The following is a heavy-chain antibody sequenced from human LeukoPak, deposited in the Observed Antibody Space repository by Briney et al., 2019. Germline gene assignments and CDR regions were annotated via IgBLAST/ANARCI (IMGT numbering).Heavy chain of an antibody. Sequence: PGGSPRLSFVASGFTFSNYAMSWVRQAPGKGLEWVSAITGSGTNRYYADSLKGRFTTSRDNSKNTVFLQMNSLRHEDTAIYYCVIWGDYDVLTGYYVPDYWGQGTLVTVAS. CDR3: VIWGDYDVLTGYYVPDY. CDR2: ITGSGTNR. CDR1: GFTFSNYA. V-gene: IGHV3-23*01. J-gene: IGHJ4*02. D-gene: IGHD3-9*01.